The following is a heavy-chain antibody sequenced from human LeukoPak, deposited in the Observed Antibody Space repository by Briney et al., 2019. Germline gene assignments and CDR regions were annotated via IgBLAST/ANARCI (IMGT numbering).Heavy chain of an antibody. J-gene: IGHJ3*02. Sequence: ASVKVSCKASGGTFSSYAISWVRQAPGQGLEWMGWMNPNSGNTGYAQKFQGRVTMTRNTSISTAYMELSSLRSEDTAVYYCARAGPIYALDIWGQGTMVTVSS. V-gene: IGHV1-8*02. CDR2: MNPNSGNT. CDR3: ARAGPIYALDI. CDR1: GGTFSSYA.